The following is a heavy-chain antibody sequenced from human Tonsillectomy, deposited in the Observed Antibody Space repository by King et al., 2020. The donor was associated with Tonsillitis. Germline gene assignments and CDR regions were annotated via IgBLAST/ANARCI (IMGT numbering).Heavy chain of an antibody. CDR3: ARAPPPRGSLRYFDY. D-gene: IGHD5-12*01. J-gene: IGHJ4*02. CDR2: IIIDGGSA. Sequence: VQLVEAGGGLVQPGGALRLSCAASGFTFSSYWMHLVRQAPGKGLVWVSRIIIDGGSASCSDSVKGRFPVSRDNAKNTLYLQLNSLSAEDTAVYYCARAPPPRGSLRYFDYWGQGTLVTVSS. V-gene: IGHV3-74*01. CDR1: GFTFSSYW.